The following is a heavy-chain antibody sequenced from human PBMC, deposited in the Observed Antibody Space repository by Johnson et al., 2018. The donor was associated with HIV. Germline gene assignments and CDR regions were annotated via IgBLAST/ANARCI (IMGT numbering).Heavy chain of an antibody. D-gene: IGHD1-7*01. CDR2: VYSGGNT. Sequence: VQLVESGGGLIQPGGSLRLSCAASGFTVSSNYMTWVRQAPGKGLEWVSIVYSGGNTYYTDSVKGRFTISRDNSKNTLYLQMNSLRAEDTAVYYCARAGQLPEDAFDIWGQGTMVTVSS. CDR1: GFTVSSNY. J-gene: IGHJ3*02. V-gene: IGHV3-53*01. CDR3: ARAGQLPEDAFDI.